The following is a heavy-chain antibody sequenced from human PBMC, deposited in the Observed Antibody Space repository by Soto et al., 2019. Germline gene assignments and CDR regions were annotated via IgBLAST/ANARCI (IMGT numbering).Heavy chain of an antibody. D-gene: IGHD2-15*01. V-gene: IGHV3-64*02. J-gene: IGHJ4*02. CDR1: GFNFRDYV. Sequence: PGGSLRLSCAASGFNFRDYVMHWVRQAPGKGLEYVSAIGSNGGSTYYADSVKGRFTISRDNSKNTLYLQMGSLRDEDMGVYYCARGSRGGGNNAWGQGILVTVSS. CDR3: ARGSRGGGNNA. CDR2: IGSNGGST.